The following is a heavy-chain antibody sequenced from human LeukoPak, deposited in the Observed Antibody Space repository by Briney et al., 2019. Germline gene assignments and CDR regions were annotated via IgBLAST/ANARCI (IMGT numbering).Heavy chain of an antibody. Sequence: GGSLRLSCAASGFTVSSNYMSWVRQAPGKGLEWVSVIYSGGSTYYADSVKGRFTISRDNSKNTLYLQMNSLRAEDTAVYYCARDNFLSGSYDYWGQGTLVTVSS. V-gene: IGHV3-53*01. CDR3: ARDNFLSGSYDY. D-gene: IGHD1-26*01. CDR2: IYSGGST. CDR1: GFTVSSNY. J-gene: IGHJ4*02.